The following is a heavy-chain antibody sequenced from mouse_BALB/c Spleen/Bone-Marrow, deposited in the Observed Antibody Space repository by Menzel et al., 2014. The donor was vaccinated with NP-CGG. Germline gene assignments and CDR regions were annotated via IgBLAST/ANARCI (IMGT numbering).Heavy chain of an antibody. CDR2: IDPYDSET. V-gene: IGHV1-52*01. CDR3: ARGGGLYAMDY. Sequence: QVQLQQSGAELVRPGASVKLSCKASGYTFTSYWMNWVKQRPEQGLEWIGRIDPYDSETHYNQKFKDKARLTVDKSSSPAYMQLSSLTSDDSAVYCCARGGGLYAMDYWGQGTSVTVSS. CDR1: GYTFTSYW. J-gene: IGHJ4*01.